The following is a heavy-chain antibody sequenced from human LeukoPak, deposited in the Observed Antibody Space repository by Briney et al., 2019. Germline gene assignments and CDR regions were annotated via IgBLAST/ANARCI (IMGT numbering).Heavy chain of an antibody. J-gene: IGHJ6*02. Sequence: PGVSLRLSCAASGFTFSSYAMSWLRQAPGKGLEGVPAISGSGGSTYYADSVKGRFTISRDNSKNTLYLQMNSLRAEDTAVYYCAKDQALTIFYPYGMDVWGQGTTVTVSS. CDR1: GFTFSSYA. CDR3: AKDQALTIFYPYGMDV. V-gene: IGHV3-23*01. D-gene: IGHD3-9*01. CDR2: ISGSGGST.